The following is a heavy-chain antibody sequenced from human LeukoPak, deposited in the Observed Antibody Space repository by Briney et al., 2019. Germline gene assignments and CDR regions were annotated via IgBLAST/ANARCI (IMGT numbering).Heavy chain of an antibody. V-gene: IGHV1-18*01. CDR2: ISAYNGNT. D-gene: IGHD3-22*01. Sequence: ASVKVSCKASGYTFTSYGISWVRQAPGQGLEWMGWISAYNGNTNYAQKLQGRVTMTTDTSTSTVYMELSSLRSEDTAVYYCARNYDSSGYYDLWGQGTLVTASS. CDR1: GYTFTSYG. CDR3: ARNYDSSGYYDL. J-gene: IGHJ5*02.